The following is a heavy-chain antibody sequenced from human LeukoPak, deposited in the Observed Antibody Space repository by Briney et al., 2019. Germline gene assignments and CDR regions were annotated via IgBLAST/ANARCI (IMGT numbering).Heavy chain of an antibody. Sequence: ASVKVSCKVSGYTLTELSMHWVRQAPGKGLEWMGGFDPEDGETIYAQKFQGRVTMTEDTSTDTAYMELSSLRSEDTAVYYCASANLGPDWLQFSADVWGQGTLVTVSS. D-gene: IGHD5-24*01. CDR1: GYTLTELS. CDR3: ASANLGPDWLQFSADV. J-gene: IGHJ4*02. V-gene: IGHV1-24*01. CDR2: FDPEDGET.